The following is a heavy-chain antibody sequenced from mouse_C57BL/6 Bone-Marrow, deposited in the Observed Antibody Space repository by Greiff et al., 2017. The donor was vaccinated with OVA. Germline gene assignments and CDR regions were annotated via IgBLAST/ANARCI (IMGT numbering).Heavy chain of an antibody. CDR3: ARGGGKLVLPPYWYFDV. Sequence: EVKLQESGPGLVKPSQSLSLTCSVTGYSITSGYYWNWIRQFPGNKLEWMGYISYDGSHNYNPSLKNRISITRDTSKNQFFLKLNSVTTEDTATDHCARGGGKLVLPPYWYFDVWGTGTTLTVSS. D-gene: IGHD1-1*01. CDR2: ISYDGSH. CDR1: GYSITSGYY. J-gene: IGHJ1*03. V-gene: IGHV3-6*01.